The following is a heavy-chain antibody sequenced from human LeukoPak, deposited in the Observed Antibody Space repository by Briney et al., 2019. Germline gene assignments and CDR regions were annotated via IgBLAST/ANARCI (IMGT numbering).Heavy chain of an antibody. J-gene: IGHJ3*02. CDR3: ARERRDLRGDAFDI. V-gene: IGHV4-4*07. CDR2: IYSSGNT. D-gene: IGHD4-17*01. Sequence: PSVTVSLTCTVWGGFISIYYWMWLPQAAGRGLVWIGRIYSSGNTNYSPSLKSPITRSIDTCKNQSSLKLSSVTAAGTAVYYCARERRDLRGDAFDIWGQGTMVTVSS. CDR1: GGFISIYY.